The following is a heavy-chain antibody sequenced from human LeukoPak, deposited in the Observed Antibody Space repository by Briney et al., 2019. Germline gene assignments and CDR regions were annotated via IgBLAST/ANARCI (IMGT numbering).Heavy chain of an antibody. Sequence: GGSLRLSCAASGFTFSSYAMHWVRQAPGKGLEWVAVISYDGSNKYYADSVKGRFTISRDNSKNTLYLQMNSLRAEDTAVNYCASGVDWSYGISDGMDVWGQGTTVTVSS. J-gene: IGHJ6*02. V-gene: IGHV3-30-3*01. CDR2: ISYDGSNK. CDR1: GFTFSSYA. D-gene: IGHD5-18*01. CDR3: ASGVDWSYGISDGMDV.